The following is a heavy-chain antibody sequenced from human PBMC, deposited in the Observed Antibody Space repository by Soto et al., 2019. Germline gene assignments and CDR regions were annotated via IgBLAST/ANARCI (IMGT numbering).Heavy chain of an antibody. J-gene: IGHJ4*02. Sequence: PGGSLRPSGGASGIAFSSFGMDGVRQAPGKGLEWVAVIWYDGSNKYYADSVKGRFTISRDNSKNTLYLQMNSLRAEDTAVYDLARDYHDSDYWGRGTWVTVS. D-gene: IGHD3-22*01. CDR1: GIAFSSFG. CDR2: IWYDGSNK. V-gene: IGHV3-33*01. CDR3: ARDYHDSDY.